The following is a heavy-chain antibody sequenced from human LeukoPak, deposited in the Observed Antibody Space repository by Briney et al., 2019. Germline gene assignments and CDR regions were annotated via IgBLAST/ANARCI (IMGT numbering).Heavy chain of an antibody. CDR2: IRDGGSNR. CDR1: GFTFSSYG. Sequence: QSGGSLRLSCAASGFTFSSYGMHWVRQVPGKGLEWVAFIRDGGSNRYYADSVKDRLTISRDNSKNTLYLQMNSLRDEDTAIYYCAKVYGGNSGAFDLWGQGTMVIVSS. J-gene: IGHJ3*01. D-gene: IGHD4-23*01. CDR3: AKVYGGNSGAFDL. V-gene: IGHV3-30*02.